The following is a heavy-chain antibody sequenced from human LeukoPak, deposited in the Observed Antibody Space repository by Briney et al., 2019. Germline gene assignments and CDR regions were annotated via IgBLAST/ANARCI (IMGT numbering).Heavy chain of an antibody. CDR2: ISRSSTL. CDR3: ARVAVVLHYFDY. CDR1: GFTFSDYY. V-gene: IGHV3-69-1*01. Sequence: GGSLRLSCAASGFTFSDYYMNWVRQAPGKGLELVSSISRSSTLYYADSVKGRFTISWDNAKNSLCLQMNSLRAEDTAVSDCARVAVVLHYFDYWGQGTLVTVSS. J-gene: IGHJ4*02. D-gene: IGHD6-19*01.